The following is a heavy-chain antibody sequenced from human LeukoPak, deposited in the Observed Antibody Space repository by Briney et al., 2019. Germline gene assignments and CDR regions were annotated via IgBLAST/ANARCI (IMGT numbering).Heavy chain of an antibody. J-gene: IGHJ4*02. D-gene: IGHD3-22*01. CDR3: GSLTVVAKDH. CDR2: INSDGSAT. V-gene: IGHV3-74*01. Sequence: GGSLRLSCAASGFSFSTHWMHWVRQAPGKGLVYVAQINSDGSATAYADSVRGRFTISRDNAKSTLYLEMISLRAEDTAVYYCGSLTVVAKDHWGQGTLVTVSS. CDR1: GFSFSTHW.